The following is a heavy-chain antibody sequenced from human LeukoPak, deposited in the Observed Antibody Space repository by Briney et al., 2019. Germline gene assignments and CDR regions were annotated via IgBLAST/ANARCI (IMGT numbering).Heavy chain of an antibody. V-gene: IGHV1-69*05. CDR2: IIPIFGTA. Sequence: SVKVSCKASGGTFSSYAISWVRQAPGQGLEWMGRIIPIFGTANYAQKFQGRVTITTDESTSTAYMELSSLRSEDTAVYYCASQFLAAHWFDPWGQGTLVTVSS. J-gene: IGHJ5*02. CDR1: GGTFSSYA. CDR3: ASQFLAAHWFDP. D-gene: IGHD6-13*01.